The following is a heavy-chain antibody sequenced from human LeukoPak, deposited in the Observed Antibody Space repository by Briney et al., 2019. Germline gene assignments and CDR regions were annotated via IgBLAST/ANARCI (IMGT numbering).Heavy chain of an antibody. CDR1: RFTFSSYW. D-gene: IGHD4-17*01. Sequence: PGGSLRLYCAASRFTFSSYWMSWLRQAPGKGLEWVANIKQNGGEKYYVDSVKGRFTISRDNAKNSLYLQMNSLRVEDTAVYYCARSGDTVTTRYYYMDVWGKGTTVTVSS. V-gene: IGHV3-7*01. J-gene: IGHJ6*03. CDR3: ARSGDTVTTRYYYMDV. CDR2: IKQNGGEK.